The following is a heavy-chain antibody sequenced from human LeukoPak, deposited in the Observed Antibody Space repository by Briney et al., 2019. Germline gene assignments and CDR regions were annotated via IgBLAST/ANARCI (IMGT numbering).Heavy chain of an antibody. D-gene: IGHD5-18*01. CDR2: IIPYNSNK. Sequence: ASVEVSSKASGSTFTSYGISWGRRAPGQGLGWRGWIIPYNSNKNYTKKLQGRVTITTDTSTSTAYMELTSLRSDDTAVYYCARGSRGYPRHPHHWGQGTLVTVSS. CDR3: ARGSRGYPRHPHH. J-gene: IGHJ5*02. V-gene: IGHV1-18*01. CDR1: GSTFTSYG.